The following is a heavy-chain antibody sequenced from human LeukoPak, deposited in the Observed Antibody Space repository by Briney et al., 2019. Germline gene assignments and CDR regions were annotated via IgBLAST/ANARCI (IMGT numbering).Heavy chain of an antibody. Sequence: SGGSLRLSCAASGFTFSSYSMNWVRQAPGKGLEWVSYISSSSSTIYYADSVKGRFTISRDNAKNSLYLQMNSLRAEDTAVYYCAREFYSSSVEHTIDYWGQGTLVTVSS. D-gene: IGHD6-6*01. CDR2: ISSSSSTI. V-gene: IGHV3-48*01. CDR3: AREFYSSSVEHTIDY. J-gene: IGHJ4*02. CDR1: GFTFSSYS.